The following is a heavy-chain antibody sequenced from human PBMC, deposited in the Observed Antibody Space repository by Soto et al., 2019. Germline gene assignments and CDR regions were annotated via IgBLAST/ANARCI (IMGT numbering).Heavy chain of an antibody. J-gene: IGHJ4*02. D-gene: IGHD3-22*01. CDR3: AREPYITMIVVVPWYFDY. V-gene: IGHV1-46*01. CDR1: GYTVTSYY. CDR2: INPSGGST. Sequence: ASVKVSCKASGYTVTSYYMHWVRQAPGQGLEWMGIINPSGGSTSYAQKFQGRVTMTRDASTSTVYMELSSLRSEDTAVYYCAREPYITMIVVVPWYFDYWGQGTLVTASS.